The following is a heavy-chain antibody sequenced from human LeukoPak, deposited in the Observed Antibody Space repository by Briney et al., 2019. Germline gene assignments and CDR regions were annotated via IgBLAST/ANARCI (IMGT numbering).Heavy chain of an antibody. CDR2: ISYGGSNK. CDR1: GFTFSSYG. CDR3: AKEGTLVAPYY. Sequence: GGSLRLSCAASGFTFSSYGMHWVRQAPGKGLEWVAVISYGGSNKYYADSVKGRFTISRDNSKNTLYLQMNSLRAEDTAVYYCAKEGTLVAPYYWGQGTLVTVSS. J-gene: IGHJ4*02. V-gene: IGHV3-30*18. D-gene: IGHD5-12*01.